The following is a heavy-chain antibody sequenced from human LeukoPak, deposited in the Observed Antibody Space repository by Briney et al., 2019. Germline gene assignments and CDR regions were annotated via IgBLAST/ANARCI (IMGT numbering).Heavy chain of an antibody. D-gene: IGHD3-22*01. CDR1: GGSISSGVYC. Sequence: PSETLSLTCTVSGGSISSGVYCWSWIRQRPGEGLQWIGYICSSGSAYYNASLKSRVSMSTDTSNNQFSLKLNSVTAADTAVYYCASIFALYYYDSSGTPGPWGQGTLVTVSS. CDR3: ASIFALYYYDSSGTPGP. V-gene: IGHV4-31*03. CDR2: ICSSGSA. J-gene: IGHJ5*02.